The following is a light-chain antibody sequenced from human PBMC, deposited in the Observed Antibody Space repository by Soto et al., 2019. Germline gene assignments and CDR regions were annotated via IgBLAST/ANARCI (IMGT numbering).Light chain of an antibody. Sequence: GERATLSCRASQSVNTNLAWYQQIPGQAPRLLIYGSSTRATGIPARFSGSGSGTEFTLTISSLQPEDFAVHYCQRYTAWLLTLGP. CDR1: QSVNTN. CDR3: QRYTAWLLT. CDR2: GSS. V-gene: IGKV3-15*01. J-gene: IGKJ3*01.